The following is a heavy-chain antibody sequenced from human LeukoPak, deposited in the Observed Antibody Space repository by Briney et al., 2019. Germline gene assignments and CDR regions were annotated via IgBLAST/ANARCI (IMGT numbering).Heavy chain of an antibody. J-gene: IGHJ4*02. V-gene: IGHV4-59*08. CDR2: IYYSGST. Sequence: PSETLSLTCTVSGGSISSYYWSWIRQPPGKGLEWIGYIYYSGSTHSNPSLKSRVSISIDTSKNQFSLKLYSVTASDAAIYYCARHLSGTTMAHYFDFWGQGTLVTVSS. CDR1: GGSISSYY. D-gene: IGHD1-1*01. CDR3: ARHLSGTTMAHYFDF.